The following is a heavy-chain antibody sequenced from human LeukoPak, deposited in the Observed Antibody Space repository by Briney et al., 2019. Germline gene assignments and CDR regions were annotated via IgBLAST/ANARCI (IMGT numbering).Heavy chain of an antibody. V-gene: IGHV4-31*03. J-gene: IGHJ6*02. D-gene: IGHD1-1*01. CDR3: ARHGTSSYYYYAMDV. CDR1: GDSISSDAFY. Sequence: KPSETLSLTCTVSGDSISSDAFYWSWVRQHPGKGLEWIGYIYYSGSTSYNPSLKSRPTISVDTSKNQFSLKLRSVTAADTAVYYCARHGTSSYYYYAMDVWGQGTTVTVSS. CDR2: IYYSGST.